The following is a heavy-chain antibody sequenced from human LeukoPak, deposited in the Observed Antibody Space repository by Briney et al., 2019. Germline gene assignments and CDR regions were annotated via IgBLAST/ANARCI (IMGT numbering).Heavy chain of an antibody. CDR2: IYYSGST. D-gene: IGHD6-6*01. Sequence: SETLSLTCTVSGGSISSGDYYWSWIRQPPGKGLGWIGYIYYSGSTYYNPSLKSRVTISVDTSKTQFSLKLSSVTAADTAVYYCASTSSSSSWFDPWGQGTLVTVSS. V-gene: IGHV4-30-4*01. J-gene: IGHJ5*02. CDR3: ASTSSSSSWFDP. CDR1: GGSISSGDYY.